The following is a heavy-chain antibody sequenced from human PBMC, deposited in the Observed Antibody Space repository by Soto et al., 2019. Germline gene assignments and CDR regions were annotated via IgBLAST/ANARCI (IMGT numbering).Heavy chain of an antibody. Sequence: SQTLSLTCAISGDSVSSDTSAWIWIRQSPSRGLERLGRTFFKSKWHNDYALSVKSRITISPDTSQNQFSLDLDSVTPEDTAVYYCLGVNFFRGMDVWGPGTLVTVSS. V-gene: IGHV6-1*01. CDR1: GDSVSSDTSA. CDR2: TFFKSKWHN. CDR3: LGVNFFRGMDV. J-gene: IGHJ6*02.